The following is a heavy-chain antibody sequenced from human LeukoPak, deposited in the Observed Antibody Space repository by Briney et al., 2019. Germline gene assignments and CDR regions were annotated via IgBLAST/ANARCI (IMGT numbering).Heavy chain of an antibody. CDR2: IYTTGSP. J-gene: IGHJ5*02. CDR3: ARDRGITTARGILSWFDP. D-gene: IGHD3-10*01. V-gene: IGHV4-61*02. CDR1: GGSISSTNCY. Sequence: SETLSFNCPVSGGSISSTNCYWTWIRQPAGKGLEWIGRIYTTGSPSYSPSLKSRVTISVATSTNQFSLKLTSVSAADTAVYYCARDRGITTARGILSWFDPWGQGTLVTVSS.